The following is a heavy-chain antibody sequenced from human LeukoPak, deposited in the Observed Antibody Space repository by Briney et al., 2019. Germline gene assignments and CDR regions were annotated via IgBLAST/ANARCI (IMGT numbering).Heavy chain of an antibody. CDR3: ARDLRGHFDWLSEYYFDY. CDR2: INPNSGGT. V-gene: IGHV1-2*04. CDR1: GYTFTGYY. Sequence: SVKVSFKASGYTFTGYYMHWVRQAPGQGLEWMGWINPNSGGTNYAQKFQGWVTITRDTSISTAYMELSRLRSDDTAVYYCARDLRGHFDWLSEYYFDYWGQGTLVTVSS. J-gene: IGHJ4*02. D-gene: IGHD3-9*01.